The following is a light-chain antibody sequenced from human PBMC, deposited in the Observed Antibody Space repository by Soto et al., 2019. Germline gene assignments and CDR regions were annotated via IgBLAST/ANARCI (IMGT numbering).Light chain of an antibody. Sequence: QSALTQPPSASGSAGQSVTISCTGTSSDVGGYNYVSWYQQHPGKAPKLMIYEVNKRPSGVPDRFSGSKSGNTASLTVSGLQAEDEAYYYCSSYAGSNNFGVFGTGTKVTVL. CDR1: SSDVGGYNY. V-gene: IGLV2-8*01. CDR3: SSYAGSNNFGV. CDR2: EVN. J-gene: IGLJ1*01.